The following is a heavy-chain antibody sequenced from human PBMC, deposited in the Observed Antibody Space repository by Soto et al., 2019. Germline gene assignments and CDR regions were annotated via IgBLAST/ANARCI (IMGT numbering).Heavy chain of an antibody. Sequence: SQTLSLTFAISVDSVSSDSAAWNWIRQSPSRGLEWLGRTYYRSKWYYDYAVSVKSRITINPDTSKNQFSLQLNSVTAADTAVYYCARLIERRYSSVYGMDVWGQGTTVTVSS. CDR2: TYYRSKWYY. V-gene: IGHV6-1*01. CDR3: ARLIERRYSSVYGMDV. J-gene: IGHJ6*02. CDR1: VDSVSSDSAA. D-gene: IGHD6-19*01.